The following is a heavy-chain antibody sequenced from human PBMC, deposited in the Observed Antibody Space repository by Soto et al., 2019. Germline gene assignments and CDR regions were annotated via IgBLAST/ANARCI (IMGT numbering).Heavy chain of an antibody. D-gene: IGHD2-21*01. CDR3: ATLPPRIVVVMSPFPS. V-gene: IGHV4-4*02. CDR2: IYHSGMA. CDR1: GTSISSTFW. J-gene: IGHJ4*02. Sequence: VQLRQSGSGLVKPSGTLSLTCFVSGTSISSTFWWTWVRQAPGKGLEWIGEIYHSGMAKYNPSPKSPGTISVDKSRNQFSLTLTSVTAADTAMYYCATLPPRIVVVMSPFPSWGQGTPVTVSS.